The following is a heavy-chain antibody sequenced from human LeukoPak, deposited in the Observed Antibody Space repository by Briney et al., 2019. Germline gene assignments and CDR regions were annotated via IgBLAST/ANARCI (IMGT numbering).Heavy chain of an antibody. CDR1: GFTCSSYS. CDR3: ARDEWGDAFDI. CDR2: ISSSSSYI. J-gene: IGHJ3*02. D-gene: IGHD1-26*01. V-gene: IGHV3-21*01. Sequence: PGGSLRLXCAASGFTCSSYSMNWVRQAPGKGLEWVSSISSSSSYIHSADSVRGRFTISRDNAKNSLFLQMNSLRAEDTAVYYCARDEWGDAFDIWGQGTMVTVFS.